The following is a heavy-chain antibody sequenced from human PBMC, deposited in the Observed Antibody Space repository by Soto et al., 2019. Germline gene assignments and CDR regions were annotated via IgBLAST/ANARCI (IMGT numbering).Heavy chain of an antibody. CDR1: GFTFSSYD. V-gene: IGHV3-13*01. D-gene: IGHD5-12*01. J-gene: IGHJ4*01. CDR3: ARIGYSGYGGGSYFDY. Sequence: EVQLVESGGGLVQPGGSLRLSCAASGFTFSSYDMHWVRQVTGKGLEWVSAIGSAGDTYYPDSVKGRFTISRENAKNSLYLQRNSLRAEATAVYYCARIGYSGYGGGSYFDYWGHGTLVTVSS. CDR2: IGSAGDT.